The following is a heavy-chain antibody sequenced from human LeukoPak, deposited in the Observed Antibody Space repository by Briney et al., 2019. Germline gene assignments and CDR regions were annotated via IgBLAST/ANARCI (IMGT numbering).Heavy chain of an antibody. J-gene: IGHJ3*02. CDR2: IYPGDSDT. CDR1: GYSFTNYW. CDR3: ARRRGYSYGWVAFDI. Sequence: GASLKISGKGSGYSFTNYWICWVRQMPGKGLEWMGIIYPGDSDTRYSPSFQGQVTIPADKSISTAYLQWRSLKASATAMYSYARRRGYSYGWVAFDIWGQGTMVTVSS. D-gene: IGHD5-18*01. V-gene: IGHV5-51*01.